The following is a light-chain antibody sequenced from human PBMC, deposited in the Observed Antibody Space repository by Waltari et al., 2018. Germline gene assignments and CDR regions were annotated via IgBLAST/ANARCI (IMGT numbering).Light chain of an antibody. CDR3: LQDNNYPLT. J-gene: IGKJ4*01. CDR2: TAS. V-gene: IGKV1-6*01. Sequence: AIQMTQSPSSLSASVGDTVTIPCRASQDIRNDLGWYQQRPGKAPKLLIYTASSLQSGVPSRFSGSGSGTDFTLTSSSLQPEDFATYYCLQDNNYPLTFGGGTRVEIK. CDR1: QDIRND.